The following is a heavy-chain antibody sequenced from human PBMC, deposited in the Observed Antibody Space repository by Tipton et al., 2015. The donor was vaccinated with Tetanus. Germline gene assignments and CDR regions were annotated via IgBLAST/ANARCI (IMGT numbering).Heavy chain of an antibody. V-gene: IGHV3-9*01. Sequence: SLRLSCAASGFTLSDYYMSWIRQAPGKGLEWVSGISWNSGSIGYADSVRGRFTISRDNAKGSLYLQMNSLRAEDTALYYCTKGPVYDFWRWNWFDPWGQGTLVTVSS. D-gene: IGHD3/OR15-3a*01. J-gene: IGHJ5*02. CDR2: ISWNSGSI. CDR3: TKGPVYDFWRWNWFDP. CDR1: GFTLSDYY.